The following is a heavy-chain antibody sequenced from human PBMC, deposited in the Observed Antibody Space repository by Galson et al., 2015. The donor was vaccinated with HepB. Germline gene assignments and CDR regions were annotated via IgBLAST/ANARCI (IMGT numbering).Heavy chain of an antibody. CDR1: GGSISSYY. J-gene: IGHJ3*02. CDR3: ARRRDAFDI. CDR2: IYYSGST. V-gene: IGHV4-59*08. Sequence: ETLSLTCTVSGGSISSYYWSWIRQPPGKGLEWIGYIYYSGSTNYNPSLKSRVTISVDTSKNQFSLKLSSVTAADTAVYYCARRRDAFDIWGQGTMVTVSS.